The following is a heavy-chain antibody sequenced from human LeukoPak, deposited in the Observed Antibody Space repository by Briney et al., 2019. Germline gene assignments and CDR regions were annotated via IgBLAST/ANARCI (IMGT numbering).Heavy chain of an antibody. J-gene: IGHJ4*02. D-gene: IGHD5-12*01. CDR1: GFTFSNHE. Sequence: PGGSLRLSCAASGFTFSNHEMKWVRQAPGKGLGWISYIGSSGSPKYYADSVKGRFTISRDNAKNSLYLQMNSLRAEDTAVYYCGRNEWLRVDYWGQGTLVTVSS. V-gene: IGHV3-48*03. CDR3: GRNEWLRVDY. CDR2: IGSSGSPK.